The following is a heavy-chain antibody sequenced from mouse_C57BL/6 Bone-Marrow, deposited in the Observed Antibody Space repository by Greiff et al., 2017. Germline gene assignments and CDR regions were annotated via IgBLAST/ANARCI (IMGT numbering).Heavy chain of an antibody. CDR1: EYEFPSHD. Sequence: EVMLVESGGGLVQPGESLKLSCESTEYEFPSHDMSWVRKTPEKRLELVAAINSAGGSTYYPDTMESRNIISRDNTKKALYLQMSSLRSEDTALYYCARRCRRHWYFDGWGTGTTVTVAS. V-gene: IGHV5-2*01. CDR3: ARRCRRHWYFDG. D-gene: IGHD3-3*01. CDR2: INSAGGST. J-gene: IGHJ1*03.